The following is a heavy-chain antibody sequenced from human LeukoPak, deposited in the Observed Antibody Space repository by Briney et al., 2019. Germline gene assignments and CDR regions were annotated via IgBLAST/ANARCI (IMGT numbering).Heavy chain of an antibody. D-gene: IGHD1-26*01. CDR2: ISRDESST. CDR3: ARDLGNLINAYDI. Sequence: GGSLRLSCAASGFTFSDYWMHWVRQAPGEGLVWVSRISRDESSTNYADSVKGRFTISRDNAKGTLYFQMNSLRPEDTAVYYCARDLGNLINAYDIWGQGTVVTVSS. V-gene: IGHV3-74*01. J-gene: IGHJ3*02. CDR1: GFTFSDYW.